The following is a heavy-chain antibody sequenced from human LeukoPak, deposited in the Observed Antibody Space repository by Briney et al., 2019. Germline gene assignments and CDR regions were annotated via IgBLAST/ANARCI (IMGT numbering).Heavy chain of an antibody. Sequence: VKVSCKASGGTFSSYAISWVRQAPGQGLEWMGGIIPIFGTANYAQKFQGRVTITTDESTSTAYMELSSLRSEDTAVYYCATGPTYYYDSSGYYTDYWGQGTLDTVSS. V-gene: IGHV1-69*13. CDR1: GGTFSSYA. CDR2: IIPIFGTA. J-gene: IGHJ4*02. D-gene: IGHD3-22*01. CDR3: ATGPTYYYDSSGYYTDY.